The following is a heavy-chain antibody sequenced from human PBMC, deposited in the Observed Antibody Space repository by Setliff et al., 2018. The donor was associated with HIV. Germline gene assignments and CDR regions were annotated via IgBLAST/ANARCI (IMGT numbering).Heavy chain of an antibody. CDR1: GFTFSTYG. V-gene: IGHV3-30*02. D-gene: IGHD4-17*01. CDR3: ARGQASNDYGVSF. CDR2: IRYDGSNQ. J-gene: IGHJ3*01. Sequence: GGSLRLSCAASGFTFSTYGMQWVRQAPGKGLEWVAFIRYDGSNQYYADSVKGRFTISRDNSKNTLYLQMNSLRAEGTAVYYCARGQASNDYGVSFWGQGTMVTVSS.